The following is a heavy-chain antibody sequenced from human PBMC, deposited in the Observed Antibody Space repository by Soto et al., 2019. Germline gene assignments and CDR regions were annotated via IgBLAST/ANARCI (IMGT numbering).Heavy chain of an antibody. Sequence: SETLSLTCTVSGGSISSGGYYWSWIRQHPGKGLEWIGYIYYSGSTYYNPSLKSRVTISVDTSKNQFSLKLSSVTAADTAVYYCARDATMVRGVRGRIDPWGQGTLVTVSS. CDR1: GGSISSGGYY. CDR3: ARDATMVRGVRGRIDP. J-gene: IGHJ5*02. CDR2: IYYSGST. D-gene: IGHD3-10*01. V-gene: IGHV4-31*03.